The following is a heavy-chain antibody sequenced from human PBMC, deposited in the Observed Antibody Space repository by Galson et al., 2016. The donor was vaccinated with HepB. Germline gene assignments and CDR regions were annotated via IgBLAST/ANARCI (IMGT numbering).Heavy chain of an antibody. Sequence: SLRLSCAASGFTFSSYSMNWVRQAPGKGLEWVSFISSGSYYTYYADSVKGRFTVSRDNANNSLYLQMNSLRTEDTAVYYCATDHPLFGVVRDKEDYWGQGTLVTVSS. J-gene: IGHJ4*02. CDR1: GFTFSSYS. D-gene: IGHD3-3*01. V-gene: IGHV3-21*01. CDR3: ATDHPLFGVVRDKEDY. CDR2: ISSGSYYT.